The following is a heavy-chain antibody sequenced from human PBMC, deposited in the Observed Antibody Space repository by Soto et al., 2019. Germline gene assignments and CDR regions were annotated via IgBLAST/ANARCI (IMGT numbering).Heavy chain of an antibody. CDR2: ISAYNGNT. V-gene: IGHV1-18*01. D-gene: IGHD3-22*01. Sequence: ASVKVSCKASGYTFTSYGISWVRQAPGQGLEWMGCISAYNGNTNYAQKLKGRVTMTTDTSTSTAYMELRSLRSDDTAVYYCARDAYYYDSSAYYCFDXWGQGTLVTVSX. J-gene: IGHJ4*02. CDR1: GYTFTSYG. CDR3: ARDAYYYDSSAYYCFDX.